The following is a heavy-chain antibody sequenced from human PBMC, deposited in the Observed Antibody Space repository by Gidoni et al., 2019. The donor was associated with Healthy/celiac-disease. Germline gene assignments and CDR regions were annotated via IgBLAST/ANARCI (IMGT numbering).Heavy chain of an antibody. V-gene: IGHV3-9*01. J-gene: IGHJ6*02. CDR3: AKDPSSAYVEGGMDV. CDR1: GFPFGVYA. CDR2: ISWNSGSI. Sequence: EVQLVESGGGLVQPGRSLRLPCAASGFPFGVYAIHWVRRAPGKGLEWVSGISWNSGSIGYADSVKGRFTISRDNAKNSLYLQMNSLRAEDTALYYCAKDPSSAYVEGGMDVWGQGTTVTVSS. D-gene: IGHD6-6*01.